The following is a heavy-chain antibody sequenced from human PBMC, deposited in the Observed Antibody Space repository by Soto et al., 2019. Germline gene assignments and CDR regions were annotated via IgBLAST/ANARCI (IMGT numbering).Heavy chain of an antibody. Sequence: QVQLVQSGAEVKKPGASVKVSCKVSGYTLTELSMHWVRQAPGKGLEWMGGFDPEDGETIYAQKFQGRVTMTEDTSTDTAYVELSSLRSEDPAVYYCAPRGGQWLVRGELRGGLFDYWGQGTLVTVSS. CDR1: GYTLTELS. V-gene: IGHV1-24*01. D-gene: IGHD6-19*01. J-gene: IGHJ4*02. CDR2: FDPEDGET. CDR3: APRGGQWLVRGELRGGLFDY.